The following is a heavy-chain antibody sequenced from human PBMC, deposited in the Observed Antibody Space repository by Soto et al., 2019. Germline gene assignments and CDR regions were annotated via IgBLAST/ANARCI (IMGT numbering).Heavy chain of an antibody. CDR1: GLTFAKYA. CDR2: IPGSGYTT. J-gene: IGHJ6*02. D-gene: IGHD1-26*01. Sequence: LRLSCTVSGLTFAKYALSWVRQAPGKGLQWVSSIPGSGYTTYYADSVNGRFTISRYNSKSTLHLQMNSLRAEYTAIYYCAVWEHGVSNSYYYGLDVWGQGTTVTVSS. V-gene: IGHV3-23*01. CDR3: AVWEHGVSNSYYYGLDV.